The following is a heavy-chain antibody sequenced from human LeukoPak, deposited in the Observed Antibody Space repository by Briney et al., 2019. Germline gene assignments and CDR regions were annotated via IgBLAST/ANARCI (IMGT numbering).Heavy chain of an antibody. D-gene: IGHD3-16*01. CDR2: IRSKTNNYAT. J-gene: IGHJ3*02. CDR1: GFTFSGSA. V-gene: IGHV3-73*01. Sequence: GGSLRLSCAASGFTFSGSAMHWVRQASGKGLEWVGRIRSKTNNYATAYAASVKGRFTISRDDSKNTAYLQMSSLKTEDTAVYYCGGGGAADIWGQGTIVTVSS. CDR3: GGGGAADI.